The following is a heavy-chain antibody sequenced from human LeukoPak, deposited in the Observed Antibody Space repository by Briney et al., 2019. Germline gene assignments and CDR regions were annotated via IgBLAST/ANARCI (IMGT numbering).Heavy chain of an antibody. CDR2: ISSSSSYI. CDR1: GFTFSSYS. V-gene: IGHV3-21*04. D-gene: IGHD2-15*01. J-gene: IGHJ4*02. Sequence: PGGSLRLSCAASGFTFSSYSMNWVRQAPRKGLEWVSSISSSSSYIYYADSVKGRFTISRDNAKNSLYLQMNSLRAEDTALYYCAREDQPRGTFDYWGQGILVTVSP. CDR3: AREDQPRGTFDY.